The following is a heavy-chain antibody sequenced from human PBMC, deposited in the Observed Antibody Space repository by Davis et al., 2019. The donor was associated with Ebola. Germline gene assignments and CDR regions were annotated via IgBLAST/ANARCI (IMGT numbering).Heavy chain of an antibody. D-gene: IGHD3-16*02. CDR1: GGSFSGYY. CDR3: ARRIMITFGGVIVHHDAFDI. J-gene: IGHJ3*02. CDR2: INHSGRT. Sequence: SETLSLTCAVYGGSFSGYYWSWIRQPPGKGLEWIGEINHSGRTNYNPSLKSRVTISVDTSKNQFSLKLSSVTAADTAVYYCARRIMITFGGVIVHHDAFDIWGQGTMVTVSS. V-gene: IGHV4-34*01.